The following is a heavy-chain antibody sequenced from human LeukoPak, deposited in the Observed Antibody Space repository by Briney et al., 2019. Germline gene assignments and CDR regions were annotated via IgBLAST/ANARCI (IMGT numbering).Heavy chain of an antibody. CDR2: ISYDGSNK. J-gene: IGHJ6*03. CDR1: GFAFSSYA. CDR3: ARQGGSYGYSYYYYMDV. V-gene: IGHV3-30*04. D-gene: IGHD5-18*01. Sequence: GGSLRLSCAASGFAFSSYAMHWVRQAPGKGLEWVAVISYDGSNKYYADSVRGRFTISRDNSKNTLYLQMNSLRPEDTAMYYCARQGGSYGYSYYYYMDVWGKGTTVTVSS.